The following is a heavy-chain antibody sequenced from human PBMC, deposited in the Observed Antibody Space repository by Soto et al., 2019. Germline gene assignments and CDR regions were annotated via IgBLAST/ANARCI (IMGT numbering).Heavy chain of an antibody. V-gene: IGHV1-46*03. D-gene: IGHD3-10*01. CDR3: AKGAGSAPLWHASDRYGMDV. Sequence: QVQLVQSGAEAKKPGASVKVSCKASGYTFTSYYMHWVRQAPGQGLEWMGIINPSGGSTSYAQQFQGRVTMTRDTSTSTVYMELSSLRSEDTAVYYCAKGAGSAPLWHASDRYGMDVWGQGTTVTVSS. CDR1: GYTFTSYY. CDR2: INPSGGST. J-gene: IGHJ6*02.